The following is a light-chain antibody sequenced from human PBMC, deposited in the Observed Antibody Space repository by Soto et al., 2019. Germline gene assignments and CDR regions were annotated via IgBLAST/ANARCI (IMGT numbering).Light chain of an antibody. CDR2: GAS. CDR1: QSVSSN. Sequence: EIRLTQSACALSLSPGERATLSCRASQSVSSNLAWYQQKPGQAPRLLIYGASTRATGIPGSFSGSGSGTEFTLTITSLQSEDFAVYYCQHYNEWPIPFGQGTRLEI. CDR3: QHYNEWPIP. J-gene: IGKJ5*01. V-gene: IGKV3-15*01.